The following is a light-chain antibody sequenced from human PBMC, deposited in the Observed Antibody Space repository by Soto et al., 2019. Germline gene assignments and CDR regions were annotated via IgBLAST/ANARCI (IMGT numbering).Light chain of an antibody. CDR1: SSDVGSYNL. J-gene: IGLJ2*01. Sequence: QSALTQPASVSGSPGQSITISCTGTSSDVGSYNLVSWYQQHPGKAPKLMIYEGSKRPSGASNRFSDSKSGNTASLTISGLHAEDGADYYCASYAGSSTFVVFGGGTKLKVL. CDR3: ASYAGSSTFVV. CDR2: EGS. V-gene: IGLV2-23*03.